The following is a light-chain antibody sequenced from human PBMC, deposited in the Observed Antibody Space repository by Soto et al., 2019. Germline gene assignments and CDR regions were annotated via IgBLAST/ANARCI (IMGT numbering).Light chain of an antibody. Sequence: SYPLTQPPAVTFAPGQTARIACEGKKIGRQGVHWYHQKAGQAPVLFVDDGGARPSGIPERFSGSKSGNTATLTISRVEAGDEADYYCQAWDTTSDHFYVFGTGTKVTVL. J-gene: IGLJ1*01. CDR3: QAWDTTSDHFYV. V-gene: IGLV3-21*02. CDR1: KIGRQG. CDR2: DGG.